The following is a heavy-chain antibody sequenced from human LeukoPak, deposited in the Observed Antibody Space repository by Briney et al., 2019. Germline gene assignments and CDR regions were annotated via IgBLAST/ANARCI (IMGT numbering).Heavy chain of an antibody. Sequence: GGSLRLSCAASGFTFSNYAMRWVSQAPGKGLEWVSGISGSGDSTYYADSVKGRFTISRDNSKNTLYLQMNSLRADDTAVYYCARDPEYSSGWYSFLFDYWGQGALVIVSS. J-gene: IGHJ4*02. D-gene: IGHD6-19*01. CDR2: ISGSGDST. V-gene: IGHV3-23*01. CDR1: GFTFSNYA. CDR3: ARDPEYSSGWYSFLFDY.